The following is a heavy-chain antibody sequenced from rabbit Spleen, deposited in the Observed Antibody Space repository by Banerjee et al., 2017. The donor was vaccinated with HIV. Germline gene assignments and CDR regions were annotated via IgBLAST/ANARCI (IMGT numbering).Heavy chain of an antibody. CDR1: GVSFSISSY. J-gene: IGHJ6*01. CDR2: IWTDNSGIA. Sequence: QSLEESGGDLVKPGASLTLTCTASGVSFSISSYMCLVRQAPGKGLGWIAGIWTDNSGIAYSASWAEGRFAISKAASTPVTLQMTSLTAADTAPHFCARGRTNDVYNDMDLSGPGTLVTIS. V-gene: IGHV1S40*01. CDR3: ARGRTNDVYNDMDL. D-gene: IGHD1-1*01.